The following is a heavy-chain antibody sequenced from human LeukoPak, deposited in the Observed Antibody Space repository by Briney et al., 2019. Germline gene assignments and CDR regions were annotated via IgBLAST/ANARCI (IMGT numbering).Heavy chain of an antibody. Sequence: SVKVSCKAAGGTFSSYTITWVRQAPGQGLEWMGGIMPLFNTPNYAQQFQGRVTMTTDESMSTAYLELSSLRFEDTAMYYCARVDRSHFYLDVWGKGTTVTVSS. J-gene: IGHJ6*03. V-gene: IGHV1-69*05. CDR2: IMPLFNTP. CDR1: GGTFSSYT. CDR3: ARVDRSHFYLDV.